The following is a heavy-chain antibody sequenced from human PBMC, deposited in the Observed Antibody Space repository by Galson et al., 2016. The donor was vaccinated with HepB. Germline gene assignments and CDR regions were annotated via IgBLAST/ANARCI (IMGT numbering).Heavy chain of an antibody. Sequence: SLRLSCAASGFTFSSYGVHWIRQAPGKGLEWVAVISYDGNNKDYADSVKGRFTISRDNSKNTLYLQMNSLRGEDTAVYYCAKDGPGRGGYFDYWGQGTLVTVSS. CDR1: GFTFSSYG. V-gene: IGHV3-30*18. D-gene: IGHD4-23*01. CDR2: ISYDGNNK. J-gene: IGHJ4*02. CDR3: AKDGPGRGGYFDY.